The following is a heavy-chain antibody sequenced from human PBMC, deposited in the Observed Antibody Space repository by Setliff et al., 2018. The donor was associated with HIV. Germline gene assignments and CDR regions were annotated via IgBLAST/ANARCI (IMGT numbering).Heavy chain of an antibody. V-gene: IGHV1-69*13. Sequence: SVKVSCKASGGTFNSYAISWVRQAPGQGLDWMGGIIPVFGTTNYAQKFQGRVTITADESTSTAYMELSSLRFEDTATYYCARDQATGYEKVWFSWIDPWGQGTLVTVSS. CDR2: IIPVFGTT. CDR1: GGTFNSYA. D-gene: IGHD5-12*01. J-gene: IGHJ5*02. CDR3: ARDQATGYEKVWFSWIDP.